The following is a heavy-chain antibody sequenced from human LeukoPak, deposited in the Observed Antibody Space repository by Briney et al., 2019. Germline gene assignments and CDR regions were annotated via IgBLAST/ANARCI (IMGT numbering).Heavy chain of an antibody. J-gene: IGHJ4*02. Sequence: PGGSLRLSCAAFGFTFDDFPMHWVRQQPWKGLEWVSLVSVDGDTKYYADSVRGRFTISRDNSKNSLYLQMNSLRIEDTAFYYCAKDIIGYAPLWGQGTLVTVSS. CDR2: VSVDGDTK. CDR3: AKDIIGYAPL. CDR1: GFTFDDFP. V-gene: IGHV3-43*01. D-gene: IGHD2-8*01.